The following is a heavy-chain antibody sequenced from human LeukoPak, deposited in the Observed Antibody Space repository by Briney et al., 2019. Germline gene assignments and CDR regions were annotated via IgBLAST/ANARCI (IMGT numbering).Heavy chain of an antibody. D-gene: IGHD3-22*01. CDR3: AERGVVIRVILVGFYKEAYYFDS. CDR2: ISGSAGGT. J-gene: IGHJ4*02. V-gene: IGHV3-23*01. CDR1: GITLSNYG. Sequence: GGSLRLSCAVSGITLSNYGMSWVRQAPGRGLEWVAGISGSAGGTYYADSVKGRFTISRDNAKNTLYLQLNNLRAEDTAVYFCAERGVVIRVILVGFYKEAYYFDSWGQGALVTVSS.